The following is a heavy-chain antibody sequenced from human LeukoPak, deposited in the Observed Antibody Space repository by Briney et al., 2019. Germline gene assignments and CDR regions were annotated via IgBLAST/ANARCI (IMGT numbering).Heavy chain of an antibody. CDR1: GYTFNRYG. V-gene: IGHV1-18*01. Sequence: GASVKVSCKASGYTFNRYGVNWVRQAPGQGLEWMGWIGTYNGNTNLAQKFKGRVTMTTDTATSTAYMELKSLRLDDTAVYYCAKDRVGAPPGDWEYLGGSNCFDIWGQGTMVSVSS. CDR2: IGTYNGNT. D-gene: IGHD5-24*01. J-gene: IGHJ3*02. CDR3: AKDRVGAPPGDWEYLGGSNCFDI.